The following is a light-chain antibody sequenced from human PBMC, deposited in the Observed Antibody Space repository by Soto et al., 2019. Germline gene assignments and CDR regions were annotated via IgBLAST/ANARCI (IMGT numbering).Light chain of an antibody. CDR1: SSNIESKT. Sequence: QSVLTQPPSASGTPGQRVTISCSGSSSNIESKTVNWYQHLPGTAPKLLIYSNNQRPSRVPDRFSGSKSDTSASLAISVLQSEDDADYYCATWDDSMNAPVFGGGTKVTVL. J-gene: IGLJ3*02. CDR2: SNN. V-gene: IGLV1-44*01. CDR3: ATWDDSMNAPV.